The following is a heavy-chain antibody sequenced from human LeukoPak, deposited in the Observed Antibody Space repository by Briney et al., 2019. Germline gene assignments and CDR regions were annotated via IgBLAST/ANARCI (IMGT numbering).Heavy chain of an antibody. CDR1: GFTFGDYA. J-gene: IGHJ5*02. CDR2: IRSKAYGGTT. V-gene: IGHV3-49*03. Sequence: GGSLRLSCTASGFTFGDYAMSWFRQAPGKGLEWVGFIRSKAYGGTTEYAASVKGRFTTSRDDSKSIAYLQMNSLKTEDTAVYSGTRQQWRVGPQNWSAPWGQGPLVTVSS. CDR3: TRQQWRVGPQNWSAP. D-gene: IGHD6-19*01.